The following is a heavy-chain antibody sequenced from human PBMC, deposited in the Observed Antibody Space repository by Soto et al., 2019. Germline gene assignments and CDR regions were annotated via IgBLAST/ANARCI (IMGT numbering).Heavy chain of an antibody. D-gene: IGHD3-3*01. CDR3: ARERPYFDFWSGPPSPLYYYYYMDV. Sequence: PGVSLRLSCAASGFTFSSYSMNWVRQAPGKGLEWVSSISSSSSYIYYADSVKGRFTISRDNAKNSLYLQMNSLRAEDTAVYYCARERPYFDFWSGPPSPLYYYYYMDVWGKGTTVTVS. CDR2: ISSSSSYI. V-gene: IGHV3-21*01. J-gene: IGHJ6*03. CDR1: GFTFSSYS.